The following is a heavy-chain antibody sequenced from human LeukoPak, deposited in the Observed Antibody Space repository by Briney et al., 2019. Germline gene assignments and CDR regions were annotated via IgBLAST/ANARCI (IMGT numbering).Heavy chain of an antibody. J-gene: IGHJ4*02. D-gene: IGHD1-14*01. Sequence: ASVKVSCKASGFTFTVYYLHWVRQAPGQGCEWMGRIILNNGATNYAQKFQGRVTLTRDTSISTAYMELSRQTSDDTAVYYCATDGGNHNFDYWGQGTLVTVSS. CDR1: GFTFTVYY. V-gene: IGHV1-2*06. CDR3: ATDGGNHNFDY. CDR2: IILNNGAT.